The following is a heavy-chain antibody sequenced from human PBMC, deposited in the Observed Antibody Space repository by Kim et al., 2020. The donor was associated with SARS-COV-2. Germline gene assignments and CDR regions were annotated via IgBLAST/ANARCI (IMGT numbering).Heavy chain of an antibody. J-gene: IGHJ4*02. CDR2: VNAGNGNT. V-gene: IGHV1-3*01. CDR1: GYTFTSYA. D-gene: IGHD3-10*01. Sequence: ASVKVSCKASGYTFTSYAMHWVRQAPGQRLEWMGLVNAGNGNTKYSQKFQGRVTITRDTSASTAYMELSSLRSEDTAIYYCARGANLWFGEDWGQGTLVTVSS. CDR3: ARGANLWFGED.